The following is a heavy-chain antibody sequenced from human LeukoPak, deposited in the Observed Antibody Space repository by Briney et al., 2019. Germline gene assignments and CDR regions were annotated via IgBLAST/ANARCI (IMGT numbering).Heavy chain of an antibody. CDR1: GFTLSNYG. CDR3: ARATVTAVVGVDY. CDR2: ISSSSSTM. J-gene: IGHJ4*02. D-gene: IGHD4-17*01. Sequence: QREGSLRLSCAASGFTLSNYGMMWVRQAPRKGLEWLSYISSSSSTMYYADSVKGRFTISRSNARDSLYLQMNSLRDEDTAVYYCARATVTAVVGVDYWGQGTRVIVSS. V-gene: IGHV3-48*02.